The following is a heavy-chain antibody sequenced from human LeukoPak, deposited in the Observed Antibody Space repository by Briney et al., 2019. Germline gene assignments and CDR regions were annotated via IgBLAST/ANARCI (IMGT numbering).Heavy chain of an antibody. CDR2: TYYRSKWSN. CDR3: ARSRGAIVDH. CDR1: GDSVSSNSAA. V-gene: IGHV6-1*01. J-gene: IGHJ4*02. Sequence: SQTLSLTCAISGDSVSSNSAAWNWIRQSPSRGLEWLGRTYYRSKWSNDYAVSVKSRIIINPDTSTNQVSLQLNSVIPDDTAMYYCARSRGAIVDHWGQGTLVTVSS.